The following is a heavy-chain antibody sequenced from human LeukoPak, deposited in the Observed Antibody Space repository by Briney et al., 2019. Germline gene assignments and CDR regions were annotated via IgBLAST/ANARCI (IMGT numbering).Heavy chain of an antibody. V-gene: IGHV4-4*07. Sequence: SSETLSLTCTVSGGSIRSYYWSWIRQPAGKGLEWIGRIYTSGSTHYNPSLKSRVTISVDTSKNQFSLKLSSVTAADTAVYYCARRGIVVVTATGWFDPWGQGTLVTVSS. J-gene: IGHJ5*02. CDR1: GGSIRSYY. D-gene: IGHD2-21*02. CDR2: IYTSGST. CDR3: ARRGIVVVTATGWFDP.